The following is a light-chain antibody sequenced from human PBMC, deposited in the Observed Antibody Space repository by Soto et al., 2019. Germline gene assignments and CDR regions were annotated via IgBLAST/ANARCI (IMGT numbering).Light chain of an antibody. CDR3: HQRYIWPPLT. J-gene: IGKJ4*01. Sequence: EIVLTQSPATLSLSPGERATLSCRASQSVGSYLAWYQQKRGQAPRLLIYDASNRATGIPARFSGSGSGTDFTLTISSLEPEDFAVYYYHQRYIWPPLTFGGGTKVEIK. V-gene: IGKV3-11*01. CDR2: DAS. CDR1: QSVGSY.